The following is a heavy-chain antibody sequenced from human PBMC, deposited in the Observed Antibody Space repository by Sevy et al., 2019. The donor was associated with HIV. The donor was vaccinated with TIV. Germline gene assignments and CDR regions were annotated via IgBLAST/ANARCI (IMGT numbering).Heavy chain of an antibody. CDR3: AREGDYDSSGYYHFDY. CDR2: IKQDGSEK. V-gene: IGHV3-7*01. CDR1: GFTFSSYW. D-gene: IGHD3-22*01. Sequence: GGSLRLSCAASGFTFSSYWMSWVRQAPGKGLEWVANIKQDGSEKYYVDSVKGRFTISRDNAKNSLYLQMNSLRAEDTAVYYCAREGDYDSSGYYHFDYWGQGTLVTVSS. J-gene: IGHJ4*02.